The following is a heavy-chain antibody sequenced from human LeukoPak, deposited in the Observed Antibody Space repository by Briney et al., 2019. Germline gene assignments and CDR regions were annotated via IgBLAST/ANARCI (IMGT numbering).Heavy chain of an antibody. CDR2: ISWNSGSI. CDR3: AREVGATRRFDY. Sequence: GGSLRLSCAASGFTLDDYAMHWVRQAPGKGLEWVSGISWNSGSIGYADSVKGRFTISRDNAKNSLYLQMNSLRAEDTALYYCAREVGATRRFDYWGQGTLVTVSS. CDR1: GFTLDDYA. J-gene: IGHJ4*02. V-gene: IGHV3-9*01. D-gene: IGHD1-26*01.